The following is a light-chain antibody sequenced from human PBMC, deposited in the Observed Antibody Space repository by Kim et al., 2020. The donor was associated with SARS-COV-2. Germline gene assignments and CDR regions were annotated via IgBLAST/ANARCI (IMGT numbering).Light chain of an antibody. CDR3: QQYNNWPPWT. CDR2: GAS. Sequence: EIVMTQSPATLSVSPGERATLTCRASQSVSNNLAWYQQKPGQAPRLLIYGASTRATGLPARFSGSGSGTAFTLTISSLQSEDYAVYYCQQYNNWPPWTFGRGTKVDIK. J-gene: IGKJ1*01. CDR1: QSVSNN. V-gene: IGKV3-15*01.